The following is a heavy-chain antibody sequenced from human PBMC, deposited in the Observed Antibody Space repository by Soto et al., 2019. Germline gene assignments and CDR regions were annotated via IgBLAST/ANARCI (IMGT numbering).Heavy chain of an antibody. CDR1: GFTFTDYW. V-gene: IGHV5-51*01. D-gene: IGHD4-17*01. CDR3: ARPVYGGARYYFDY. J-gene: IGHJ4*02. CDR2: IFPGDSQI. Sequence: PGESLKISCQGSGFTFTDYWIVWVRQMPGKGLEWMGIIFPGDSQIRYSPSFQGQVTISADKSVTTAYLQWSSLRATDTAMYYCARPVYGGARYYFDYWGQGTQVTVSS.